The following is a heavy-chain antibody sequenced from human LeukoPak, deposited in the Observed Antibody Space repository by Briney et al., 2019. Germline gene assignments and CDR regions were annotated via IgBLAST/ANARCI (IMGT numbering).Heavy chain of an antibody. CDR2: INHSGST. J-gene: IGHJ6*03. Sequence: KPSETLSLTCAVYGGSFSGYYWSWIRQPPGKGLEWIGEINHSGSTNYNPSLKSRVTISVDTSKNQFSLKLSSVTAADTAVYFCARGRVSSSTWHSTYYYYFYMDVWGKGTTVTVSS. D-gene: IGHD4-11*01. V-gene: IGHV4-34*01. CDR1: GGSFSGYY. CDR3: ARGRVSSSTWHSTYYYYFYMDV.